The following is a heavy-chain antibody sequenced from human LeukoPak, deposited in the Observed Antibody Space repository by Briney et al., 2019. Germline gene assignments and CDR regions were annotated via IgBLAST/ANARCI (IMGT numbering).Heavy chain of an antibody. D-gene: IGHD1-26*01. CDR1: GYTFTSYG. CDR3: AREHFTEDYNGSYYPQYYFDY. Sequence: GASVKVSCKASGYTFTSYGISWVRQAPGQGLEWMGWISAYNGNTNYAQKLQGRVTMTTDTSTSTAYMELRSLRSDDTAVYYCAREHFTEDYNGSYYPQYYFDYWGQGTLVTVSS. CDR2: ISAYNGNT. J-gene: IGHJ4*02. V-gene: IGHV1-18*01.